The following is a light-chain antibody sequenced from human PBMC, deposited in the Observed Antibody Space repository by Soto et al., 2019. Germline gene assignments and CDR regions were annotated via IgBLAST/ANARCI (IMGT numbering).Light chain of an antibody. CDR2: KAS. CDR3: QQCFTFYT. V-gene: IGKV1-5*03. CDR1: QTIGNW. J-gene: IGKJ2*01. Sequence: DIQMTQSPSTLSASVGDRVTITCRASQTIGNWLAWYQQEPGKAPKLLIYKASNLESGVPSRFSGSGSGTEFTLTISSLQPGDFATYYCQQCFTFYTFGQGTKVDIK.